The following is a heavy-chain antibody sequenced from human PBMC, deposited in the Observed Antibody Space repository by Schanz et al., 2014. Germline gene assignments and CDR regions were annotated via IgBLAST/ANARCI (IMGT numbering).Heavy chain of an antibody. CDR2: VCYDGSKK. CDR3: VKDLQRELLRDDHYYGMDV. D-gene: IGHD1-26*01. Sequence: LVESGGGVVQPGRSLRLSCAASGFTFSSYGMHWVRQVPGKGLEWVAVVCYDGSKKYYADSVKGRFTTSRDNSKNAMYLQMNSLRGEDTAVYYCVKDLQRELLRDDHYYGMDVGGQGTTVTVS. V-gene: IGHV3-33*06. J-gene: IGHJ6*02. CDR1: GFTFSSYG.